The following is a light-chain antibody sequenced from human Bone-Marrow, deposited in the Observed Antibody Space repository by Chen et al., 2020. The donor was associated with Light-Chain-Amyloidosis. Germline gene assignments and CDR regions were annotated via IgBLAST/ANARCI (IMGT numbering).Light chain of an antibody. V-gene: IGLV2-23*02. CDR3: CSYAGSITWV. CDR2: EVS. CDR1: SGDVGRYNL. J-gene: IGLJ3*02. Sequence: QSALTQPASVSWSPGQSITISCTGTSGDVGRYNLVSWYQQHPGNAPKLMIYEVSTRPSGVSNRFAVTKSANTASLTISGRQAEDEAYYYCCSYAGSITWVFGGGTKLTVL.